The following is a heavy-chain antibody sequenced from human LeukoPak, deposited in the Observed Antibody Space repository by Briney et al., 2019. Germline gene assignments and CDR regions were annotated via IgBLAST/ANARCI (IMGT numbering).Heavy chain of an antibody. J-gene: IGHJ2*01. Sequence: GGSLRLSCAASGFTFSSYWMSWVRQAPGKGLEWVANIKQDGSEKYYVDSVKGRFTISRDNAKNSLYLQMNSLRAEDTAVYYCARELRVATITAYWYFDLWGRCTLVTVSS. CDR3: ARELRVATITAYWYFDL. V-gene: IGHV3-7*03. CDR1: GFTFSSYW. D-gene: IGHD5-12*01. CDR2: IKQDGSEK.